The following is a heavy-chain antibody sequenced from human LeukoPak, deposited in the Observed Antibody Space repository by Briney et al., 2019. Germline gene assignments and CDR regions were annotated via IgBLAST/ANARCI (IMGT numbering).Heavy chain of an antibody. D-gene: IGHD2-21*02. V-gene: IGHV4-39*01. J-gene: IGHJ4*02. CDR3: ARGDSYVQIDY. CDR2: MYYSGST. CDR1: GGSISSRSYY. Sequence: SETLSLTCTVSGGSISSRSYYWGWIRQPPGKVLEWIGSMYYSGSTNYSPSLKSRVTISVDTSKNQFSLKLSSVTAADTAVYYCARGDSYVQIDYWGQGTLVTVSS.